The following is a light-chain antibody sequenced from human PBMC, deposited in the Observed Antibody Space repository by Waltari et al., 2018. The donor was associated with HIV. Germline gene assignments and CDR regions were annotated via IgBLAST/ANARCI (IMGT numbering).Light chain of an antibody. CDR2: WAS. J-gene: IGKJ2*01. CDR1: QSVLYSTNNKNY. Sequence: DIVMTQSPDSLTVFLGERATINRKPSQSVLYSTNNKNYLAWYQQKAGQPPKLLMYWASTRASGVPDRFRASGSGTDFSLTISSLQAEDVAVYYCQQYYGTPYTFGQGTKLEIK. CDR3: QQYYGTPYT. V-gene: IGKV4-1*01.